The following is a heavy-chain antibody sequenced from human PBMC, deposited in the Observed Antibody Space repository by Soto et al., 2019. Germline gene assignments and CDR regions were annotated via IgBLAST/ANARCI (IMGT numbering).Heavy chain of an antibody. CDR3: ASQATGWYPDF. D-gene: IGHD6-19*01. V-gene: IGHV4-31*03. Sequence: QVQLQESGPGLVKPSQTLSLTCTVSGGSISSAGYYWSWIRQFPGKGLEWIGYIYSSGSTYYNPSLTSRFTISVDTSKNQFSLKLSSVTAADTAVYYCASQATGWYPDFWGQGTLVTVSS. CDR2: IYSSGST. CDR1: GGSISSAGYY. J-gene: IGHJ4*02.